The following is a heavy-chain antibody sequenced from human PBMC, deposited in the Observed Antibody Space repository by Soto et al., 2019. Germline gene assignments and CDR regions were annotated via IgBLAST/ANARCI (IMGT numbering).Heavy chain of an antibody. Sequence: QVHLQESGPGLVKPSETLSLTCAVSSGSISSNYWWTWVRQSPGKGLEWIGESDHSGSTNYNPSLKNRVTISVDKSKNQFFLKLTSVIAADTAVYFCAAVSGGCSRTTCQIDPWGQGTLVTVSS. J-gene: IGHJ5*02. CDR2: SDHSGST. V-gene: IGHV4-4*02. CDR3: AAVSGGCSRTTCQIDP. CDR1: SGSISSNYW. D-gene: IGHD2-2*01.